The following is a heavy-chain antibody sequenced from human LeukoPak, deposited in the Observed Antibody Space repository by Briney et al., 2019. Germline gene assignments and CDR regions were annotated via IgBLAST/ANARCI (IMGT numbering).Heavy chain of an antibody. CDR2: ISSSSSYI. CDR1: GFTFSSYS. D-gene: IGHD1-26*01. Sequence: GGSLRLSCAASGFTFSSYSMNWVRQAPGKGLEWVSSISSSSSYIYYADSVKGRFTISRDNAKNSLYLQMNSLRAEDTAVYYCARDLVGATNVGYWGQGTLVTVSS. J-gene: IGHJ4*02. V-gene: IGHV3-21*01. CDR3: ARDLVGATNVGY.